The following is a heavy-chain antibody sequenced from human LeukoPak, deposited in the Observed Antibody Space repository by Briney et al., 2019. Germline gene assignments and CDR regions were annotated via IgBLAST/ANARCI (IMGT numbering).Heavy chain of an antibody. CDR3: ARGRVDYYYYGMDV. CDR2: MNPNSGNT. CDR1: GYTFTSYD. D-gene: IGHD2-2*01. V-gene: IGHV1-8*01. Sequence: ASVKVSCKASGYTFTSYDTNWVRQATGQGLEWMGWMNPNSGNTGYAQKFQGRVTMTRNTSISTAYMELSSLRSEDTAVYYCARGRVDYYYYGMDVWGQGTTVTVSS. J-gene: IGHJ6*02.